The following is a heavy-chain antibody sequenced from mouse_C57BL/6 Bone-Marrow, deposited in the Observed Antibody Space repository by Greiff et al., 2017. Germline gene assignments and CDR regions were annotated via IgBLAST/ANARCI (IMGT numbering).Heavy chain of an antibody. D-gene: IGHD1-1*01. V-gene: IGHV1-22*01. J-gene: IGHJ4*01. CDR3: ARRTTVVATDAMDY. CDR1: GYTFTDYN. Sequence: VQLQQSGPELVKPGASVKMSCKASGYTFTDYNMHWVKQSHGKSLEWIGYINPNNGGTSYNQKFKGKATLTVNKSSSKAYMELRSLTSEDSEVYYCARRTTVVATDAMDYWGQGTSVTVSS. CDR2: INPNNGGT.